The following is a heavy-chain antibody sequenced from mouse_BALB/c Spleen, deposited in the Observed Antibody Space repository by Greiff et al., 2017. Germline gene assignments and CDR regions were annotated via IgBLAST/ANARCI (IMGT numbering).Heavy chain of an antibody. D-gene: IGHD2-13*01. J-gene: IGHJ4*01. V-gene: IGHV1-4*01. Sequence: QVQLQQSGAELARPGASVKMSCKASGYTFTSYTMHWVKQRPGQGLEWIGYINPSSGYTNYNQKFKDKATLTADKSSSTAYMQLSSLTSEDSAVYYCARTCDYRALGAMDYWGQGTSVTVSS. CDR3: ARTCDYRALGAMDY. CDR2: INPSSGYT. CDR1: GYTFTSYT.